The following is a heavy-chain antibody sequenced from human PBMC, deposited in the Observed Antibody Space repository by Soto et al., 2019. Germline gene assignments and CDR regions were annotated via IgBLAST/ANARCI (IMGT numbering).Heavy chain of an antibody. CDR3: AKNGQPPYYYYGMDV. CDR1: GYTFSRYG. J-gene: IGHJ6*02. V-gene: IGHV1-18*01. Sequence: QGQLVQSGPEAKKPGASVKVSCKASGYTFSRYGISRVRQAPGQGLEWMGWISGYNGDTKYAQKVQGRVTMTIDTSTYTAYMELRSLTSDDTAIYYCAKNGQPPYYYYGMDVWGQGTTVTVSS. CDR2: ISGYNGDT. D-gene: IGHD2-8*01.